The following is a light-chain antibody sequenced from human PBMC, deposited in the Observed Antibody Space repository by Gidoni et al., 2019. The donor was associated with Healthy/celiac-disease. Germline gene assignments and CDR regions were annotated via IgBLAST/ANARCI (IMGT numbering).Light chain of an antibody. V-gene: IGKV1-39*01. Sequence: DIQMTQSPSSLSASVGDRVTITGRASQSINSYLNWYQQKPGKAPKLLIYAASSLQSGVPSRFSVSGSGTDFTLTISSLQPEDFATYYCQQSYSTLRITFGQGTRLEIK. CDR3: QQSYSTLRIT. CDR2: AAS. J-gene: IGKJ5*01. CDR1: QSINSY.